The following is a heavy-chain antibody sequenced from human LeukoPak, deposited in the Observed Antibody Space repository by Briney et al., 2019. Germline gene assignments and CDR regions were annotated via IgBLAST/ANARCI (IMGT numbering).Heavy chain of an antibody. CDR2: IYHSGST. Sequence: SETLSLTCAVSGGSISSGGYSWSRIRQPPGKGLEWIGYIYHSGSTYYNPSLKSRATISVDRSKNQFSLKLSSVTAADTAVYYCARESGYSGYDYFDYWGQGTLVTVSS. CDR1: GGSISSGGYS. V-gene: IGHV4-30-2*01. D-gene: IGHD5-12*01. CDR3: ARESGYSGYDYFDY. J-gene: IGHJ4*02.